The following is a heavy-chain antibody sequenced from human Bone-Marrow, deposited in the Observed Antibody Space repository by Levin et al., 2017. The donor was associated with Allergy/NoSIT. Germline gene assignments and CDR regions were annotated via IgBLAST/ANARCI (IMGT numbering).Heavy chain of an antibody. V-gene: IGHV3-53*01. CDR3: ARDKEERRNDFWSGYRNYDYMDV. Sequence: GGSLRLSCAASGFTVSSNYMSWVRQAPGKGLEWVSIIYSGGDTYYADSVKGRFTISRDNSKNTLYLQMSSLRADDTAVYYCARDKEERRNDFWSGYRNYDYMDVWGKGTTVTVSS. CDR2: IYSGGDT. CDR1: GFTVSSNY. D-gene: IGHD3-3*01. J-gene: IGHJ6*03.